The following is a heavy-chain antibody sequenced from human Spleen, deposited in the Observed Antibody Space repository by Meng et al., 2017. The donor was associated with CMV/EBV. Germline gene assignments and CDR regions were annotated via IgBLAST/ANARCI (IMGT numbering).Heavy chain of an antibody. V-gene: IGHV3-23*03. J-gene: IGHJ5*02. CDR2: IYAGGRSA. Sequence: ETLSLTCAASGFTFSNYAMNWVRQAPGKGLEWVAVIYAGGRSAYYADSVKGRFTIFRDSSKNTVYLEMNSLRAEDTALYYCAKDSTYSAWGQGTLVTVSS. D-gene: IGHD6-13*01. CDR3: AKDSTYSA. CDR1: GFTFSNYA.